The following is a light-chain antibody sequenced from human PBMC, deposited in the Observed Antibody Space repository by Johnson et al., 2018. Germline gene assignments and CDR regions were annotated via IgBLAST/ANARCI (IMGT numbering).Light chain of an antibody. CDR3: GTWDSSLSAGNV. V-gene: IGLV1-51*02. CDR2: ENN. CDR1: SSNIGNNY. J-gene: IGLJ1*01. Sequence: QSVLTQPPSVSAAPGQKVTISCSGSSSNIGNNYVSWYQQLPGTAPKLLIYENNKRPSGIPDRVSGSKSGTSATLGLTGLQTVDEADYYCGTWDSSLSAGNVFGTGTKVTVL.